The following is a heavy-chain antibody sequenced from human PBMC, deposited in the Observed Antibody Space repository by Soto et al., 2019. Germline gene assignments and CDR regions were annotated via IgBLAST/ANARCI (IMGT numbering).Heavy chain of an antibody. D-gene: IGHD1-26*01. J-gene: IGHJ4*02. Sequence: PGGSLRLSCAASGFTFISYSMNWVRQAPGKGLEWVSYISSSSSTIYYADSVKGRFTISRDNAKNSLYLQMNSLRAEDTAVYYCARAYSGSYYSIDYWGQGTLVTVSS. CDR3: ARAYSGSYYSIDY. CDR2: ISSSSSTI. CDR1: GFTFISYS. V-gene: IGHV3-48*01.